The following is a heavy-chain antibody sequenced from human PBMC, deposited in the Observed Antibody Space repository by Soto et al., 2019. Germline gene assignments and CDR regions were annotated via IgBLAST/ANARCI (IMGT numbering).Heavy chain of an antibody. CDR2: INPNSGDT. J-gene: IGHJ6*02. Sequence: ASVKVSCKASGYTFTGYYVHWVRQTPGQGLEWMGWINPNSGDTYLAQRFQGRVTMNRDTSIGTAYMELKGLTSDDTAEYYCAKGGAIVAAGTRVYLYNAMDVWGQGTTVTVSS. CDR1: GYTFTGYY. D-gene: IGHD1-26*01. V-gene: IGHV1-2*02. CDR3: AKGGAIVAAGTRVYLYNAMDV.